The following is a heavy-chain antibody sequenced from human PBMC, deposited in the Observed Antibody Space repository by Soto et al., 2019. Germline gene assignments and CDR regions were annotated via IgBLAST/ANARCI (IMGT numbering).Heavy chain of an antibody. V-gene: IGHV2-70*01. CDR1: GFSLSTSGMC. CDR2: IDWDDDK. D-gene: IGHD6-13*01. Sequence: SGPTLVNPTQTLTLTCTFSGFSLSTSGMCVSWIRQPPGKALEWLALIDWDDDKYYSTSLKTRLTISKDTSKNQVVLTMTNMDPVDTATYYCARMTTIAAAGTYYYGMDVWGQGTTVTVSS. J-gene: IGHJ6*02. CDR3: ARMTTIAAAGTYYYGMDV.